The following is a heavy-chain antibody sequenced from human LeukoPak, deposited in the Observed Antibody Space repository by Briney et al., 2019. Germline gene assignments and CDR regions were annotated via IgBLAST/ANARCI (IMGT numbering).Heavy chain of an antibody. CDR3: ALEMATSPGGDY. D-gene: IGHD5-24*01. CDR1: GGSISSSSYY. CDR2: IYYSGST. V-gene: IGHV4-39*07. Sequence: SETLSLTCTVSGGSISSSSYYWGWIRQPPGKGLEWIGSIYYSGSTYYNPSLKSRVTISVDTSKNQLSLKLSSVTAADTAVYYCALEMATSPGGDYWGQGTLVTVSS. J-gene: IGHJ4*02.